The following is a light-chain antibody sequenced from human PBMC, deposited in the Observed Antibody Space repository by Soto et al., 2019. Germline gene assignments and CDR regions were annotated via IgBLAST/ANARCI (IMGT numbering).Light chain of an antibody. CDR1: QSISSY. CDR2: AAS. V-gene: IGKV1-39*01. CDR3: QQYHSWA. J-gene: IGKJ1*01. Sequence: DIQMTQSPSSLSASVGDRVTITCRASQSISSYLNWYQQKPGKAPKLLIYAASSLERGVPSRFSGSGSGTEFTLTITSLEPDDFATYYCQQYHSWAFGQGTKVDIK.